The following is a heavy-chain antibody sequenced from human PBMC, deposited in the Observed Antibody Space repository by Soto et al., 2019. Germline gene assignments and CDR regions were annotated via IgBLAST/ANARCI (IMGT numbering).Heavy chain of an antibody. CDR1: GFSFSTDD. Sequence: GGSLRLACTASGFSFSTDDMHWVRQAPGKGRGWVSSISSRGDTYYADSVKGRFTISRDNAKNSVSLQMDSLRAEDAAVYYCAREETAWPLAYGLDVWGQGTTVTVSS. J-gene: IGHJ6*02. V-gene: IGHV3-21*01. CDR3: AREETAWPLAYGLDV. CDR2: ISSRGDT. D-gene: IGHD2-21*02.